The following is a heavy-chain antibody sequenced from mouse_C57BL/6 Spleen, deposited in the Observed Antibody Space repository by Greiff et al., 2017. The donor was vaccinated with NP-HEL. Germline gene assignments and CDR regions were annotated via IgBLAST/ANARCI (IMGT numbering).Heavy chain of an antibody. CDR3: TRGGVTTPFAY. CDR1: GFTFSSYA. J-gene: IGHJ3*01. V-gene: IGHV5-9-1*02. Sequence: EVNVVESGEGLVKPGGSLKLSCAASGFTFSSYAMSWVRQTPEKRLEWVAYISSGGDYIYYADTVKGRFTISRDNARNTLYLQMSSLKSEDTAMYYCTRGGVTTPFAYWGQGTLVTVSA. CDR2: ISSGGDYI. D-gene: IGHD2-2*01.